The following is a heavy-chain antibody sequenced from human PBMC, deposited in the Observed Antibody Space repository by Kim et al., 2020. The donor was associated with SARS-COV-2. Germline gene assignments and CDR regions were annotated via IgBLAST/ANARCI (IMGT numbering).Heavy chain of an antibody. V-gene: IGHV3-53*04. D-gene: IGHD3-22*01. Sequence: GGSLRLSCAASGFTVSSNYMSWVRQAPGKGLEWVSVIYSGGSTYYADSVKGRFTISRHNSKNTLYLQMNSLRAEDTAVYYCARAVTYYYDSSGSFHFDYWGQGTLVTVSS. CDR1: GFTVSSNY. J-gene: IGHJ4*02. CDR3: ARAVTYYYDSSGSFHFDY. CDR2: IYSGGST.